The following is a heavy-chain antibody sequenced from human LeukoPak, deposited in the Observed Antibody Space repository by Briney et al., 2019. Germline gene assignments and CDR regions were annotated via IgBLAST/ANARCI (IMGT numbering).Heavy chain of an antibody. D-gene: IGHD3-22*01. Sequence: GGSLRLSCAASGITVNTNYMSWVRQAPGKGLEWVSIIYSGGATFYADSVKGRFTISRENSKNTLYLQMNSLRAEDTAVYYCARDSSGYYHTTFDYWGQGTLVTVSS. J-gene: IGHJ4*02. CDR3: ARDSSGYYHTTFDY. CDR2: IYSGGAT. V-gene: IGHV3-66*02. CDR1: GITVNTNY.